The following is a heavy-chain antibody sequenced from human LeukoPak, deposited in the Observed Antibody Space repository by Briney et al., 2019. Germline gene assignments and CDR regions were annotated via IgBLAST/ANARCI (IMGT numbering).Heavy chain of an antibody. D-gene: IGHD3-10*01. J-gene: IGHJ4*02. Sequence: GGSLRLSCAASGFTFSSYSMNRVRQAPGKGLEWVSSISSSSSYIYYADSVKGRFTISRGNAKNSLYLQMNSLRAEDTAVYYCARVMVRGVILADYWGQGTLVTVSS. V-gene: IGHV3-21*01. CDR2: ISSSSSYI. CDR1: GFTFSSYS. CDR3: ARVMVRGVILADY.